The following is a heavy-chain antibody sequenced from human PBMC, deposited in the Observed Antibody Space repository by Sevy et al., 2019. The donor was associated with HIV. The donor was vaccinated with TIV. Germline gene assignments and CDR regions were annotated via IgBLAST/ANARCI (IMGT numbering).Heavy chain of an antibody. CDR1: GFTVSGNY. Sequence: GGSLRLSCEASGFTVSGNYMAWVRLAPGKGLEWVSLIDSGGSIYYADSVKGRFTISRDNAKNTLYLQMNPLRAEDTAVYFCARDRYYDASGYYYYYYGMDVWGQWTTVTVSS. CDR3: ARDRYYDASGYYYYYYGMDV. CDR2: IDSGGSI. J-gene: IGHJ6*02. D-gene: IGHD3-22*01. V-gene: IGHV3-66*01.